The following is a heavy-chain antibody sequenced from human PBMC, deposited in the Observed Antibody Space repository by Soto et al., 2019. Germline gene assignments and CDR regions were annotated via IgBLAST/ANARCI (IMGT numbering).Heavy chain of an antibody. J-gene: IGHJ4*02. V-gene: IGHV4-31*03. CDR1: GGAISSGGYY. Sequence: SDTLSLTCTVSGGAISSGGYYWSWIRNHPGKGLEWIGYIYYSGSTYYIPSLKSRVTISVDTSKNQFSLKLSSVTAADTAVYYCARAGTDGSWNDLKAFDYWGQGTLVTVSS. D-gene: IGHD1-1*01. CDR2: IYYSGST. CDR3: ARAGTDGSWNDLKAFDY.